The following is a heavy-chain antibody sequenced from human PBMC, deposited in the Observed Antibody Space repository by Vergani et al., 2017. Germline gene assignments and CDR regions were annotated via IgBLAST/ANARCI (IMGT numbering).Heavy chain of an antibody. CDR3: AKGPRGVYSSSWYSAPYYYFDY. CDR1: GFTFSSYA. CDR2: ISGSGGSP. Sequence: EVQLLESGGGLVQPGGSLRLSCAASGFTFSSYAMSWVRQAPGKGLEWVSAISGSGGSPYYADSVKGRFTISRDNSKNTLYLQMNSLRAEDTAVYYCAKGPRGVYSSSWYSAPYYYFDYWGQGTLVTVSS. V-gene: IGHV3-23*01. D-gene: IGHD6-13*01. J-gene: IGHJ4*02.